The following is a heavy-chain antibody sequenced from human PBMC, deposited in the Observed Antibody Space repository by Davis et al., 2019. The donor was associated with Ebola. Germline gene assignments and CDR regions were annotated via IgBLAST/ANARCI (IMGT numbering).Heavy chain of an antibody. D-gene: IGHD4-17*01. CDR2: IKQDGSEK. J-gene: IGHJ5*02. V-gene: IGHV3-7*03. CDR3: ARAQSAVTTDWFDP. Sequence: GESLKISCSASEFTFSSYWMSWVRQAPGKGLEWVANIKQDGSEKYYVDSVKGRFTISRDNAKNSLYLQMNSLRAEDTAVYYCARAQSAVTTDWFDPWGQGTLVTVSS. CDR1: EFTFSSYW.